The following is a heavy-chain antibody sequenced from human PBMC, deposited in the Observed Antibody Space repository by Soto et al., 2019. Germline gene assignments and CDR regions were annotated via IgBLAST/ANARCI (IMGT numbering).Heavy chain of an antibody. Sequence: GGSLRLSCAASGFTFSSYWMSWVRQAPGKGLEWVANIKQDGSEKYYVDSVKGRFTISRDNAKNSLYLQMNSLRAEDTAVYYCARDVEGQWLDYFDYWGQGTLVTVSS. J-gene: IGHJ4*02. D-gene: IGHD6-19*01. CDR2: IKQDGSEK. V-gene: IGHV3-7*05. CDR3: ARDVEGQWLDYFDY. CDR1: GFTFSSYW.